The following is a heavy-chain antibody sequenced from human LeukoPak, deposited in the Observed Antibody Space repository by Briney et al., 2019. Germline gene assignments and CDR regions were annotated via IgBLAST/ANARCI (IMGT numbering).Heavy chain of an antibody. CDR3: ARLLRPHDGSGYQFFDS. CDR2: LYYTGST. CDR1: GGSMSSYY. D-gene: IGHD5-12*01. V-gene: IGHV4-59*01. J-gene: IGHJ4*02. Sequence: SETLSLTCSVSGGSMSSYYWAWIRQPPGKGLDWIGYLYYTGSTNYNPSLRRRVTISVDTPKNQFSLKLTSVTAADTAVYFCARLLRPHDGSGYQFFDSWGQGVLVTVSS.